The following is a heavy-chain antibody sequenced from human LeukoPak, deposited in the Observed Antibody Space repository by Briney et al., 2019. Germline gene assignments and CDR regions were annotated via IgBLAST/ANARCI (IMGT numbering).Heavy chain of an antibody. CDR2: INSNSGGT. CDR3: ARKWLLHPFDY. CDR1: GDTFTGYY. D-gene: IGHD3-22*01. J-gene: IGHJ4*02. Sequence: ASLKVSCTASGDTFTGYYMNWVRQAPGQGLEWMGWINSNSGGTNYAHTFQGRVTMTRDTSISTAYMELSRLRSDDTGVYYCARKWLLHPFDYWGQGTLVTVSS. V-gene: IGHV1-2*07.